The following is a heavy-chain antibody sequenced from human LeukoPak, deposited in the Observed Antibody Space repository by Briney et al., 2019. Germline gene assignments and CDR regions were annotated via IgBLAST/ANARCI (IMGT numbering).Heavy chain of an antibody. D-gene: IGHD3-22*01. CDR3: ARDTIFGYYDHASGAFDI. J-gene: IGHJ3*02. CDR2: ISSSGSTI. Sequence: GGSLRLSCAASGFTFSSYEMNWVRQAPGKGLEWVSYISSSGSTIYYADSVKGRFTISRDNAKNSLYLQMNSLRAEDTAVYYCARDTIFGYYDHASGAFDIWGQGTMVTVSS. CDR1: GFTFSSYE. V-gene: IGHV3-48*03.